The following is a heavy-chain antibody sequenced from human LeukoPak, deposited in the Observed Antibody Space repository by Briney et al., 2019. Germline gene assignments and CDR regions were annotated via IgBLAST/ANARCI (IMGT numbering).Heavy chain of an antibody. CDR1: RFTFSTHA. D-gene: IGHD6-19*01. Sequence: GGSLRLSCAASRFTFSTHAMHWVRQAPGKGLEWVAVISYDGRNKYYADSVKGRFTISRDNSKNTLYLQMNSLRAEDTAVYYCAKDPQGSGRLEWGQGTLVTVSS. CDR2: ISYDGRNK. V-gene: IGHV3-30*04. J-gene: IGHJ4*02. CDR3: AKDPQGSGRLE.